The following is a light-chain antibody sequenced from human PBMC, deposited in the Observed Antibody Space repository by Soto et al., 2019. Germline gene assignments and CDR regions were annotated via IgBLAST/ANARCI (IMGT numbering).Light chain of an antibody. CDR1: QSVRIS. J-gene: IGKJ1*01. CDR3: QQYNSYSWT. Sequence: EIQLTQSPSTLSASLGDRVTISCRARQSVRISLAWYQRKPGEAPKLLNYDASSFASGVPSMCSRSGSGTEFTLTSSSLQPDDFATYCWQQYNSYSWTFGQGTKVDI. V-gene: IGKV1-5*01. CDR2: DAS.